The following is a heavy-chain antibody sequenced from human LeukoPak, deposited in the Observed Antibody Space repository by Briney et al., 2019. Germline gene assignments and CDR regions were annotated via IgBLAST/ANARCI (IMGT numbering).Heavy chain of an antibody. D-gene: IGHD3-22*01. CDR2: INSDGSST. CDR3: ARGPYYYDSSGYYQYYYYGMDI. Sequence: GGSLRLSCAASGFTFSSYWMHWVRQAPGKGLVWVSRINSDGSSTSYADSVKGRFTISRDNAKNTLYLQMNSLRAEDTAVYYCARGPYYYDSSGYYQYYYYGMDIWGQGTTVTVSS. CDR1: GFTFSSYW. J-gene: IGHJ6*02. V-gene: IGHV3-74*01.